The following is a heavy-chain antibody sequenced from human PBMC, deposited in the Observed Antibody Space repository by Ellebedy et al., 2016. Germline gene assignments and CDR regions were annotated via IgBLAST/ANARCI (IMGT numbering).Heavy chain of an antibody. Sequence: GGSLRLSXGASGFSFNTFFMTWVRQAPGKGLEWVSTISAGSDTTRLADSVKGRFTISRDTPKNSVYLRMNNLRVEDTAVYYCRQGHYADLWGQGTLVTVSS. CDR1: GFSFNTFF. D-gene: IGHD4-17*01. CDR2: ISAGSDTT. V-gene: IGHV3-23*01. CDR3: RQGHYADL. J-gene: IGHJ4*02.